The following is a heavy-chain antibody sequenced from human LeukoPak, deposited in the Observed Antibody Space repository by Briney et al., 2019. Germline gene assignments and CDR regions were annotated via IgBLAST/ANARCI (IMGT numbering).Heavy chain of an antibody. CDR1: GFTVSTNC. D-gene: IGHD5-18*01. CDR3: ARVDTVMAYYFDL. J-gene: IGHJ4*02. V-gene: IGHV3-53*04. CDR2: IYSGGTT. Sequence: GGSLRLSCAASGFTVSTNCMTWVRQAPGKRLEWVSTIYSGGTTYYADSVMGRFTISRHNSRNTLYLQMNSLRAEDTAVYYCARVDTVMAYYFDLWGQGTLVTVSS.